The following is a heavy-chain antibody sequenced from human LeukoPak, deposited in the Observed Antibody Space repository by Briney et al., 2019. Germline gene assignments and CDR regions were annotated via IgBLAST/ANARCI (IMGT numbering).Heavy chain of an antibody. Sequence: SVKVSCKASGGTFSAYAISWVLQAPGQGLEWMGRIIPIIATTNYAQKFQGRVTITTDESTSTAYMEVSSLRSDDTAVYYCATDHHPSYGGRDHYYYMDVWGKGTTVTVSS. V-gene: IGHV1-69*05. CDR1: GGTFSAYA. CDR2: IIPIIATT. J-gene: IGHJ6*03. CDR3: ATDHHPSYGGRDHYYYMDV. D-gene: IGHD2-15*01.